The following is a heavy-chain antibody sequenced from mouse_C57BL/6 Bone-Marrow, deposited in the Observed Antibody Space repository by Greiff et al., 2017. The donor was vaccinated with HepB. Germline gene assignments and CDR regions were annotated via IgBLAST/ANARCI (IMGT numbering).Heavy chain of an antibody. CDR2: IDPSDSYT. CDR1: GYTFTSYW. J-gene: IGHJ2*01. V-gene: IGHV1-59*01. CDR3: ARYYYGSSYYCDY. D-gene: IGHD1-1*01. Sequence: QVQLQQPGAELVRPGTSVKLSCKASGYTFTSYWMHWVKQRPGQGLEWIGVIDPSDSYTNYNQKFKGKATLTVDTSSSTAYMQLSSLTSEDSAVYYCARYYYGSSYYCDYWGQGTTLTVSS.